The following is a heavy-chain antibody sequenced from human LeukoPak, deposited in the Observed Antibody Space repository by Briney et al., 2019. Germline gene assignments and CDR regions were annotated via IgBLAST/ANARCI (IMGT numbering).Heavy chain of an antibody. D-gene: IGHD3-9*01. CDR3: ARQGYDILTGYIDAFDI. CDR2: ISYSGST. V-gene: IGHV4-59*08. J-gene: IGHJ3*02. CDR1: GGSINSYY. Sequence: SETLSLTCTVSGGSINSYYWSWIRQPPGKGLEWIGYISYSGSTNYNPSFKSRVTISIDTSKNQFSLKLRSVTAADTAIYYCARQGYDILTGYIDAFDIWGQGTMVTVSS.